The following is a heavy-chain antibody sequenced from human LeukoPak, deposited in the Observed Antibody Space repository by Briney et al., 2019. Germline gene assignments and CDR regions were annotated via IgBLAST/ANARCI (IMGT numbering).Heavy chain of an antibody. CDR2: ISSSSSYI. Sequence: GGSLRLSCAASGFTFSSYSMNWVRQAPGKGLEWVSSISSSSSYIYYADSLKGRFTISRDNAKNSLYLQMNSLRPEDTAVYYCAGVLEAASFDYWGQGTLVTVSS. V-gene: IGHV3-21*01. J-gene: IGHJ4*02. CDR1: GFTFSSYS. CDR3: AGVLEAASFDY. D-gene: IGHD6-13*01.